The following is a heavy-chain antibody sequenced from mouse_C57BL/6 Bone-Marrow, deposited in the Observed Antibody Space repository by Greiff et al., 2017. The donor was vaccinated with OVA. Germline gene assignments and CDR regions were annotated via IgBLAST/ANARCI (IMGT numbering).Heavy chain of an antibody. D-gene: IGHD1-1*01. Sequence: QVQLQQPGAELVRPGTSVKLSCKASGYTFTNYWMHWVKQRPGQGLEWIGGIAPSDSDINYNQKFKGRATLTVDTSSSTAYMHLSSLTSEDSAVYYCADSGSRLYVHYWGQGTSLTVSS. J-gene: IGHJ2*02. V-gene: IGHV1-59*01. CDR1: GYTFTNYW. CDR2: IAPSDSDI. CDR3: ADSGSRLYVHY.